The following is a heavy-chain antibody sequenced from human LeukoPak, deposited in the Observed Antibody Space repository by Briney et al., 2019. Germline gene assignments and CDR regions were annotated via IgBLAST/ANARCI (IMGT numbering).Heavy chain of an antibody. V-gene: IGHV3-23*01. CDR3: ARGLRIAARSFGLGY. CDR2: ISGSGGST. D-gene: IGHD6-6*01. Sequence: GGSLRLSCAASGFTFSSYAMSWVRQAPGKGLEWVSAISGSGGSTYYADSVKGRFTISRDSSKNTLYLQMNSLRAEDTAVYYCARGLRIAARSFGLGYWGQGTLVTVSS. J-gene: IGHJ4*02. CDR1: GFTFSSYA.